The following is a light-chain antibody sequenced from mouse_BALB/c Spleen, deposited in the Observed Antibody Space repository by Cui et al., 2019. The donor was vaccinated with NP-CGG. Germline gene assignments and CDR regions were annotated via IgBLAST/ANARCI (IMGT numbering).Light chain of an antibody. CDR3: ALWYSNHWV. CDR1: TGAVTTSNY. J-gene: IGLJ1*01. CDR2: GTN. V-gene: IGLV1*01. Sequence: QAVLTQECAPTTSPGETVTLTCRSSTGAVTTSNYANWVQEKPDHLFTGLIGGTNNRPPGVPARFSGSLIGDKAALTITGAQTEDEAIYFCALWYSNHWVFGGGTKLTVL.